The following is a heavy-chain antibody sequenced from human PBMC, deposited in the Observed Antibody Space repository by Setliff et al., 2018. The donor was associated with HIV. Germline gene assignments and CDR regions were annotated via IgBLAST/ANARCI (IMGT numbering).Heavy chain of an antibody. V-gene: IGHV4-31*03. Sequence: SETLSLTCTVSGGSISRGGRYWGWVRRHPGRGLEWVGYVYYNGESFYNPSLRGRITILQDKSKNQFSLEVRSVTAADTAIYYCASALVGGASPFDYWGQGALVTVSS. CDR3: ASALVGGASPFDY. CDR2: VYYNGES. D-gene: IGHD3-3*01. CDR1: GGSISRGGRY. J-gene: IGHJ4*01.